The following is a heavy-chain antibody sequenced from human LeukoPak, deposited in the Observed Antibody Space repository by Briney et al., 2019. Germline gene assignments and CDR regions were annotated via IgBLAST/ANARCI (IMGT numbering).Heavy chain of an antibody. CDR3: VRSHDVAEAPFDN. V-gene: IGHV3-21*01. J-gene: IGHJ4*02. CDR2: ISYSGKYI. D-gene: IGHD6-13*01. Sequence: GGSLRLSCASSGFTFNNHSMNWVRQGPGKSLEWVSSISYSGKYIYYADSVRGRFTISRDNAKNSLHLQMSSLRVEDMAVYYCVRSHDVAEAPFDNWGQGTLVTVSS. CDR1: GFTFNNHS.